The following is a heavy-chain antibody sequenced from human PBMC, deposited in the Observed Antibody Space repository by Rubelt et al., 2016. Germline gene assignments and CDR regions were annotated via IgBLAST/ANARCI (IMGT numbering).Heavy chain of an antibody. D-gene: IGHD2-2*01. CDR2: NRTYNGNT. CDR1: GYTFTTYG. Sequence: QVQLVQSGAEVKKTGASVKVSCKASGYTFTTYGISWVRQAPGQGLEWMGWNRTYNGNTNYAQKLQGRVTMTTDTSTRTAYMELRSLRSDDTAMYFCARGYCSSANCLFNWFDPWGQGTLVTVSS. CDR3: ARGYCSSANCLFNWFDP. V-gene: IGHV1-18*01. J-gene: IGHJ5*02.